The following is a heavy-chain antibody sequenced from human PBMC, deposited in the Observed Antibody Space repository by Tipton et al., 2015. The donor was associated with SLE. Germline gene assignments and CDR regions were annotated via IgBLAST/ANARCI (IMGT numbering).Heavy chain of an antibody. CDR1: GFTLNSYA. Sequence: SLRLSCTASGFTLNSYAMIWVRQSPGKGLEWVSHISSDGGSTYYADSMKGRFTISRDTSRDTLHLQMNSLRAEDTALYFCAKGLTSIDIWGPGTMVTVSS. CDR2: ISSDGGST. J-gene: IGHJ3*02. CDR3: AKGLTSIDI. V-gene: IGHV3-23*01. D-gene: IGHD2-2*01.